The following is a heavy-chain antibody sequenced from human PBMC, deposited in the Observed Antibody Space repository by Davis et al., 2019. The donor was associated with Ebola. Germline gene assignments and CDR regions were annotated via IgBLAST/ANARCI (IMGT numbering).Heavy chain of an antibody. CDR1: GGTFSSYA. CDR3: ARDSSINWNYLTDY. D-gene: IGHD1-7*01. Sequence: AASVKVSCKASGGTFSSYAISWVRQAPGQGLEWMGRIIPILGIANYAQKFQGRVTITADKSTSTAYMELSSLRSEDTAVYYCARDSSINWNYLTDYWGQGTLVTVSS. V-gene: IGHV1-69*04. J-gene: IGHJ4*02. CDR2: IIPILGIA.